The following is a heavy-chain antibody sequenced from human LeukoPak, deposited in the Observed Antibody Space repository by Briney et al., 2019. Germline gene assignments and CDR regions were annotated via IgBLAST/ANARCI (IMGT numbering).Heavy chain of an antibody. CDR2: IASETYGGTA. CDR3: ARVLRKYVLYYMDV. Sequence: GGSLRLSCTAFGFTFGDYAMTWVRQAPGKGLEWVGFIASETYGGTAEYAASVKGRFTISRDDSKSIAYLQMNSLKTEDTAVYYCARVLRKYVLYYMDVWGKGTTVTVSS. D-gene: IGHD1-26*01. V-gene: IGHV3-49*04. CDR1: GFTFGDYA. J-gene: IGHJ6*03.